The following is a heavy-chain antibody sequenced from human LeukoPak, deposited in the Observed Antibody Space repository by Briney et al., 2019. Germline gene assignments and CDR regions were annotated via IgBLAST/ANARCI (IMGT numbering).Heavy chain of an antibody. CDR3: ARASLVATDY. D-gene: IGHD5-12*01. CDR2: INHSGST. CDR1: GGSFSGYY. J-gene: IGHJ4*02. V-gene: IGHV4-34*01. Sequence: SETLSLTCAVYGGSFSGYYWSWIRQPPGKGLEWIGEINHSGSTNYNPSLKSRVTISVDTSKNQFSLKLSSVTAADTAVYYCARASLVATDYWGQGTLVTVSS.